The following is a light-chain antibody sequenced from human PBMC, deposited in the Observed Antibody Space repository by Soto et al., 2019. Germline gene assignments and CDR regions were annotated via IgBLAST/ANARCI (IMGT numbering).Light chain of an antibody. Sequence: QSALTQPASVSGPPGQSITISCTGTSSDVGAYNYVSWYQQYPGKAPRLIIYHVSNLPSGVSDRFSGSKSGSSASLTISGHQAEDEADYYCSSYTSTSTYVFGTGTKLTVL. V-gene: IGLV2-14*01. J-gene: IGLJ1*01. CDR2: HVS. CDR3: SSYTSTSTYV. CDR1: SSDVGAYNY.